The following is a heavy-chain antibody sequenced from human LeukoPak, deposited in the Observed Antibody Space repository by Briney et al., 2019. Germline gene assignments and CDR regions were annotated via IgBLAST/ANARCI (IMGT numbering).Heavy chain of an antibody. J-gene: IGHJ4*02. CDR1: GYTFTGYY. V-gene: IGHV1-2*02. CDR3: ARGDYGVHLSHFDY. Sequence: ASVKVSCKASGYTFTGYYMHWVRQAPGQGLEWMGWINPNSGGTNCAQKFQGRVTMTRDTSISTAYMELSRLRPDDTAVYYCARGDYGVHLSHFDYWGQGTLVTVSS. D-gene: IGHD4-17*01. CDR2: INPNSGGT.